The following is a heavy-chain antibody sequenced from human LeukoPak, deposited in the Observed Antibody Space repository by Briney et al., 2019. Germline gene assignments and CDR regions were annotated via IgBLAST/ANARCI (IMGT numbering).Heavy chain of an antibody. J-gene: IGHJ6*02. V-gene: IGHV3-30*18. CDR2: ISYDGSNK. CDR1: GFTFSSYG. CDR3: AKETYYYGSGLNYYGMDV. D-gene: IGHD3-10*01. Sequence: PGRSLRLSCAASGFTFSSYGMHWVRQAPGKGLEWVAVISYDGSNKYYADSVKGRFTISRDNSKNTLYLQMNSLRAEDTAVYYCAKETYYYGSGLNYYGMDVWGQGTTVTVSS.